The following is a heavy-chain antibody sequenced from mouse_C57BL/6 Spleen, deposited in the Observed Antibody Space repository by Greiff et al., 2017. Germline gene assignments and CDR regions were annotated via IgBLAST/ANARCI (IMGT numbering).Heavy chain of an antibody. J-gene: IGHJ4*01. D-gene: IGHD2-4*01. CDR3: ARGDYDRRYDYAMDY. CDR2: ISSGSSTI. CDR1: GFTFSDYG. V-gene: IGHV5-17*01. Sequence: EVLGVESGGGLVKPGGSLKLSCAASGFTFSDYGMHWVRQAPEKALEWVAYISSGSSTIYYADTVKGRFAISRANAKSTLFLQMTSLRSEDTAMYYCARGDYDRRYDYAMDYWGQGASVTVSS.